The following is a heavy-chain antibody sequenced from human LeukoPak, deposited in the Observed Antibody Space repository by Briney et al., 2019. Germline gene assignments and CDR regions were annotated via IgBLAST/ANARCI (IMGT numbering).Heavy chain of an antibody. D-gene: IGHD6-19*01. CDR3: ARAPRGQQWLVYYYYYMDV. V-gene: IGHV4-4*07. J-gene: IGHJ6*03. CDR2: IYTSGST. Sequence: KPSETLSLTCTVSGGSISSYYWSWIRQPAGKGLEWIGRIYTSGSTNYNPSLKSRVTISVDTSKNQFSLKLSSVTAADTAVYYCARAPRGQQWLVYYYYYMDVWGKGTTVTVSS. CDR1: GGSISSYY.